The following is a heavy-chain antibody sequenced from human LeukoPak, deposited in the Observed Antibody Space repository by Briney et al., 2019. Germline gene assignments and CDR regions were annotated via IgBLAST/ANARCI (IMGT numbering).Heavy chain of an antibody. CDR1: GFTFSDYY. V-gene: IGHV3-11*01. D-gene: IGHD3-22*01. CDR2: ITSSGTTI. CDR3: ASSYYDSSGYIKN. Sequence: GGSLRLSCAASGFTFSDYYMGWIRQAPGKGLEWVSYITSSGTTIYYADSVKGRFTISRDNAKNSLYLQMNSLRAEDTAVYYCASSYYDSSGYIKNWGQGTLVTVSS. J-gene: IGHJ4*02.